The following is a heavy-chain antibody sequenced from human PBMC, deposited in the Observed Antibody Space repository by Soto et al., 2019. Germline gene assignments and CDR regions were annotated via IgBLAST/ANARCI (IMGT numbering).Heavy chain of an antibody. CDR3: AKVGFGELLKFDY. Sequence: GGSLRLSCAASGFTFSSYAMSWVRQAPGKGLEGVSGISGSGGSTYYADPVKGRFTISRDNSKNTLYLQVNSLRAEDTALYYCAKVGFGELLKFDYWGQGTLVTVSS. J-gene: IGHJ4*02. CDR2: ISGSGGST. CDR1: GFTFSSYA. V-gene: IGHV3-23*01. D-gene: IGHD3-10*01.